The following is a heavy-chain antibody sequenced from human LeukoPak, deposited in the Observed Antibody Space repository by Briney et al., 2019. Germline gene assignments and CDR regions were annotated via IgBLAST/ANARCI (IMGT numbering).Heavy chain of an antibody. V-gene: IGHV4-39*01. J-gene: IGHJ4*02. CDR3: ATNEWSGYYFEY. Sequence: SDTLSLTCTVSGDSISSSSYYWGWIRQPPGKGLEWIGSIYSSGSTYYNPSLKSRVTISVDTSKNQFSLKLSAVTAADTAMYYCATNEWSGYYFEYWGQGTLVPVSS. CDR2: IYSSGST. D-gene: IGHD3-3*01. CDR1: GDSISSSSYY.